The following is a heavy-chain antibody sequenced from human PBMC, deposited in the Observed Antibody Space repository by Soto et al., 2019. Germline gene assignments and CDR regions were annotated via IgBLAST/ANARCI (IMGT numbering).Heavy chain of an antibody. Sequence: QVQLQESGPGLVKPSETLSLTCTVSGGSVSSGSYYWSWIRQPPGKGLEWIGYIYYSGSTNYNPSLKSRVTISVDTSKNQFSLKLSSVTAADTAVYYCAREQYYYDSSGYSQGSRFDYWGQGTLVTVSS. CDR3: AREQYYYDSSGYSQGSRFDY. J-gene: IGHJ4*02. CDR2: IYYSGST. CDR1: GGSVSSGSYY. V-gene: IGHV4-61*01. D-gene: IGHD3-22*01.